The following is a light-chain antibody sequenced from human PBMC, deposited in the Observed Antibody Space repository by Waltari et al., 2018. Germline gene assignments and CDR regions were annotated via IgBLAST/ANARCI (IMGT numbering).Light chain of an antibody. J-gene: IGKJ1*01. CDR3: QQYYSISPT. V-gene: IGKV4-1*01. CDR2: WAS. CDR1: QSVLYSSNNKNY. Sequence: DIVMTQSPDSLAVSLGEWATINCKSSQSVLYSSNNKNYLAWYQQKAGQPPKLLIYWASTRESGVPDRFSGSGSGTDFTLTISSLQAEDVAVYHCQQYYSISPTFGQGTKVEIK.